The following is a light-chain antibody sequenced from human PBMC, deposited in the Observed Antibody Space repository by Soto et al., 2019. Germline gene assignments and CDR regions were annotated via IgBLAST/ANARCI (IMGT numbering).Light chain of an antibody. CDR3: NSYTSSSTLV. CDR2: EVS. CDR1: SSDVGGYNY. Sequence: QSALTQPASVSGSPGQSITISCTGTSSDVGGYNYVSWYQQHPGKALKLMIYEVSNRPSGVSNRFSGSKSGNTASLTISGLQAEDEAEYYCNSYTSSSTLVFGGGTKVTVL. V-gene: IGLV2-14*01. J-gene: IGLJ2*01.